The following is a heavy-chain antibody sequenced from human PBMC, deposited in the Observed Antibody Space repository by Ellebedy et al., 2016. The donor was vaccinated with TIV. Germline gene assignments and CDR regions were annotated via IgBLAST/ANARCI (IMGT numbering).Heavy chain of an antibody. Sequence: MPGGSLRLSCAVYGGSFSGYYWSWNRQPPGKGLEWLGEINHSGSTNYKASLKSRVTISVDTSKNQLSLKLRSVTAADTAVYYCARADSSTWYQDYWGQGILVTVSS. D-gene: IGHD6-13*01. CDR3: ARADSSTWYQDY. J-gene: IGHJ4*02. CDR1: GGSFSGYY. V-gene: IGHV4-34*01. CDR2: INHSGST.